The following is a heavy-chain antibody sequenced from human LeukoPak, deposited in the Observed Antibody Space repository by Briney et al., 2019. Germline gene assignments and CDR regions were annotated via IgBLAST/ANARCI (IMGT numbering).Heavy chain of an antibody. CDR2: IRQDGRVQ. CDR3: AKDFYDSSGRASFDF. J-gene: IGHJ4*02. V-gene: IGHV3-7*03. CDR1: GFTFSSYS. D-gene: IGHD3-22*01. Sequence: GGSLRLSCAASGFTFSSYSMNWVRQAPGKGLEWVANIRQDGRVQNYVDSVKGRFTISRDNAKNSLYLQMNSLRAEDTALYYCAKDFYDSSGRASFDFWGQGTLVTVSS.